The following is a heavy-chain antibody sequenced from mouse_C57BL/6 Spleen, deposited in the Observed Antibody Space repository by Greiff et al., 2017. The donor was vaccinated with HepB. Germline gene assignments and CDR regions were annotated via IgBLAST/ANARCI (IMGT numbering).Heavy chain of an antibody. CDR3: ARTPNEGYFDV. CDR1: GYSITSGYY. V-gene: IGHV3-6*01. J-gene: IGHJ1*03. CDR2: ISYDGSN. Sequence: DVKLQESGPGLVKPSQSLSLTCSVTGYSITSGYYWNWIRQFPGNKLEWMGYISYDGSNNYNPSLKNRISITRDTSKNQVFLKLNSVTTEDTATYYCARTPNEGYFDVWGTGTTVTVSS.